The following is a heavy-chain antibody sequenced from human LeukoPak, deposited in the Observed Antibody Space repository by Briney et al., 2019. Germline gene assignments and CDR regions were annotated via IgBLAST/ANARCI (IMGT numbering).Heavy chain of an antibody. CDR2: INHSGST. V-gene: IGHV4-34*01. D-gene: IGHD3-10*01. J-gene: IGHJ5*02. Sequence: SETLSLTCAVYGGSFSGYYWSWIRQPPGKGLEWIGEINHSGSTNYNPSLKSRVTISVDTSKNQFSLKLSSVTAADTAVYYCARSTWFGELLFNWFDPWGQGALVTVSS. CDR1: GGSFSGYY. CDR3: ARSTWFGELLFNWFDP.